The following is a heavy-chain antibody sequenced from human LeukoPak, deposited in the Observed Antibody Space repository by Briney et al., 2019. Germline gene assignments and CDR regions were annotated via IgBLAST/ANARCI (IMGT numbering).Heavy chain of an antibody. CDR3: AHRGYSYGNYYFDY. Sequence: SGPTPVKPTQTPTLTCTFSGFSLTTSGFAVGWIPRPPGKALGWLALIYWDDDRRYTPSLKSRLTITKDTSKNQVVLTMTNMDPVDTATYYCAHRGYSYGNYYFDYWGQGTLVTVSS. D-gene: IGHD5-18*01. V-gene: IGHV2-5*02. CDR2: IYWDDDR. CDR1: GFSLTTSGFA. J-gene: IGHJ4*02.